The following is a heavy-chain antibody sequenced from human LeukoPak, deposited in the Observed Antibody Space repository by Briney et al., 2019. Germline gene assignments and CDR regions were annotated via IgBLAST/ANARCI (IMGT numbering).Heavy chain of an antibody. Sequence: GGSLRLSCAASGFTVSTNYLSWVRQAPGKGLEWVGRIKSKTDGGTTDYAALVKGRFTISRDDSKNTLYLQMNSLTTEDAAVYYCTTGRTTSSKNWFDPWGQGTLVTVSS. J-gene: IGHJ5*02. D-gene: IGHD6-6*01. CDR2: IKSKTDGGTT. V-gene: IGHV3-15*01. CDR3: TTGRTTSSKNWFDP. CDR1: GFTVSTNY.